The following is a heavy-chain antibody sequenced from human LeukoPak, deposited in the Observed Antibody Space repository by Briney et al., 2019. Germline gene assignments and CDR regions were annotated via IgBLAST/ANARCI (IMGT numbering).Heavy chain of an antibody. D-gene: IGHD4-23*01. V-gene: IGHV3-21*01. CDR2: ISSSSSYI. CDR3: VNDYGGNPRHY. J-gene: IGHJ4*02. Sequence: GGSLRLPCAASGFTFSSYSMNWVRQAPGKGLEWVSSISSSSSYIYYADSVKGRFTISRDNAKNSLYLQMNSLRAEDTAVYYCVNDYGGNPRHYWGQGTLVTVSS. CDR1: GFTFSSYS.